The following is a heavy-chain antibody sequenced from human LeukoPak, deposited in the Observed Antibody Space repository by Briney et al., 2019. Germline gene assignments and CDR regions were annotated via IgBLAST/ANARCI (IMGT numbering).Heavy chain of an antibody. CDR1: GGSISSYY. CDR3: ARSFKQSYYDSSGYYYVGGDWFDP. V-gene: IGHV4-4*07. D-gene: IGHD3-22*01. Sequence: SETLSLTCTVSGGSISSYYWSWIRQPAGKGLEWIGRIYTSGSTNYNPSLKSRVTISVDTSKNQFSLKLSSVTAADTAVYYCARSFKQSYYDSSGYYYVGGDWFDPWGQGTLVTVSS. J-gene: IGHJ5*02. CDR2: IYTSGST.